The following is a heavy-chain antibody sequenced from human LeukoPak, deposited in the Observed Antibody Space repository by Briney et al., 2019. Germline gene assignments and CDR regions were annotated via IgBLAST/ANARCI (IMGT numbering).Heavy chain of an antibody. J-gene: IGHJ5*02. CDR2: ISYSGNI. CDR1: GGSISSSTYY. CDR3: VRDREPNWFDP. Sequence: SETLSLTCTVSGGSISSSTYYWGWIRQPPGKGLEWIGSISYSGNIYYSPSLKSRVTISVDTSKNQFSLKLSSVTAADTAVYYCVRDREPNWFDPWGQGTLVTVSS. V-gene: IGHV4-39*02. D-gene: IGHD5-24*01.